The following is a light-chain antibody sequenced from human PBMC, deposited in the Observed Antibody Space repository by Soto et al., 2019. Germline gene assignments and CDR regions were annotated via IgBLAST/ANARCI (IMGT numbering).Light chain of an antibody. V-gene: IGKV1-39*01. CDR3: LQSYTTPLT. J-gene: IGKJ4*01. CDR1: EPISTY. Sequence: DIQVTQSPPTLSASVGDTVTITCRASEPISTYLSWYQHKVGKVPKLLIYDASTLQRGVPSRFSGGGSGSHFVLTIGSLQPTDSATYFCLQSYTTPLTFGEGTKVDIK. CDR2: DAS.